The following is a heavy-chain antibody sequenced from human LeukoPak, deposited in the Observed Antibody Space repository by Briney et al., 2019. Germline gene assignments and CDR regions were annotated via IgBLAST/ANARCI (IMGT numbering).Heavy chain of an antibody. J-gene: IGHJ4*02. V-gene: IGHV4-4*07. CDR3: ARGPPPDFDY. CDR1: GGSISNYY. CDR2: IYSSGST. Sequence: SETLSLTCTVSGGSISNYYWSWIRQPAGKGLEWTGRIYSSGSTDYNPSLKSRVTMSVDTSKNQFSLKLSSVTAADTAVYYCARGPPPDFDYWGQGTLVTVSS.